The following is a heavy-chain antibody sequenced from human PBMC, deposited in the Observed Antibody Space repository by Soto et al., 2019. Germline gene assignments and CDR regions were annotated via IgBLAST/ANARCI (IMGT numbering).Heavy chain of an antibody. D-gene: IGHD3-3*01. J-gene: IGHJ4*02. Sequence: QLQLQESGPGLVKPSETLSLTCTVSGGSISSSSYYWGWIRQPPGKGLEWIGSIYYSGSTYYNPSLKSRVTISVDTSKNQFSLKLSSVTAADPAVYYCATHTPAISISDHWGQGTLVTVSS. CDR3: ATHTPAISISDH. CDR2: IYYSGST. V-gene: IGHV4-39*01. CDR1: GGSISSSSYY.